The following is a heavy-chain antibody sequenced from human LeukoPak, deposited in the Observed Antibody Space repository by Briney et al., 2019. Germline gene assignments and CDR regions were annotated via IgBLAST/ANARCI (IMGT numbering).Heavy chain of an antibody. CDR1: GFTFSSCW. J-gene: IGHJ4*02. V-gene: IGHV3-7*01. CDR3: ARFNHDYVWGSYRYFTYFDY. Sequence: PGGSLRLSCAASGFTFSSCWMNWVRQAPGKGLEWVASIKEDGSEKYYVDSVKGRFTVSRDNAKNSLYLQMNSLRAEDTAVYYCARFNHDYVWGSYRYFTYFDYWGQGTLVTVSS. CDR2: IKEDGSEK. D-gene: IGHD3-16*02.